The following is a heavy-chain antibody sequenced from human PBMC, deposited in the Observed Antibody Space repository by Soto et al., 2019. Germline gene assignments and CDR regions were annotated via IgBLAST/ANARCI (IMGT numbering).Heavy chain of an antibody. CDR1: GGSISRGDCY. Sequence: QVQLQESGPGLVNPSQTLSLTCTVSGGSISRGDCYWSWMLQHPGTGLAWIGHIYYSGSNYYKPSLKSRFTRSVDTSKTHFSLKLSSVTAADTAVYYSARLFECYRLTGYWFDPWGKGALVTVSS. D-gene: IGHD3-9*01. J-gene: IGHJ5*02. CDR2: IYYSGSN. V-gene: IGHV4-31*03. CDR3: ARLFECYRLTGYWFDP.